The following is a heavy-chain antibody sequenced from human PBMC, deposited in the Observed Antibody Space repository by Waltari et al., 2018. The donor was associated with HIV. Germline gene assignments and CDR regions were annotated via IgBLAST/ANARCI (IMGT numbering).Heavy chain of an antibody. J-gene: IGHJ5*02. V-gene: IGHV3-30*02. CDR2: RRYDGSYA. CDR3: AKDLVTNVRGGAFDP. Sequence: QVQLVESGGGVVQPGGSLSLSCVASGFNFSDSGMHWVRQAPGKGLEWVTFRRYDGSYASYLHSVKGRFTISRDSSKNTVYLQMNSLRLEDTAMYYCAKDLVTNVRGGAFDPWGQGTLVTVSS. D-gene: IGHD3-10*01. CDR1: GFNFSDSG.